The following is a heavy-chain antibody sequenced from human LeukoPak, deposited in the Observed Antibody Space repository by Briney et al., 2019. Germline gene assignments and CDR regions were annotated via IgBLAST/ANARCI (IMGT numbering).Heavy chain of an antibody. Sequence: GRSLRLFCTASGFTFDDYTMSWVRQAPGKGLEWVGFIRTKTYGVTTEYAASVKGRFTISRDDSKSIAYLQMNSLKTDDTAVYYCTRGQYYFDYWGQGTLVTVSS. CDR3: TRGQYYFDY. CDR1: GFTFDDYT. J-gene: IGHJ4*02. D-gene: IGHD6-19*01. CDR2: IRTKTYGVTT. V-gene: IGHV3-49*04.